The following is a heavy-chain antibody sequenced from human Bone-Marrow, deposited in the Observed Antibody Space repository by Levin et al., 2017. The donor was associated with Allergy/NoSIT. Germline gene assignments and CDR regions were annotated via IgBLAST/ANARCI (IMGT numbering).Heavy chain of an antibody. Sequence: SETLSLTCSVSGGSISNSYWSWIRQAPGKGLEWIGYIKNSGTTKYNPYLNSRVTITADTSKNQVSLRLTSVTAADTAVYYCASLGYTISYYDYAMDVWGQGTTVTVSS. V-gene: IGHV4-59*01. CDR2: IKNSGTT. CDR3: ASLGYTISYYDYAMDV. CDR1: GGSISNSY. D-gene: IGHD5-12*01. J-gene: IGHJ6*02.